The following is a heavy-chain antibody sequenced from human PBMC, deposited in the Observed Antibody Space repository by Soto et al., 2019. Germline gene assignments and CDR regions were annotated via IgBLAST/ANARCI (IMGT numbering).Heavy chain of an antibody. CDR1: GYTFVNYG. CDR2: ISAYNGNR. CDR3: ARDGITLAGSFDY. J-gene: IGHJ4*02. D-gene: IGHD6-19*01. V-gene: IGHV1-18*01. Sequence: GASVKVSCKASGYTFVNYGISWVRQAPGQGLEWMGWISAYNGNRNYAGKFQGRAALTTETSTSTAYMELRGLRSDDTAVYYCARDGITLAGSFDYWGQGTLVTVSS.